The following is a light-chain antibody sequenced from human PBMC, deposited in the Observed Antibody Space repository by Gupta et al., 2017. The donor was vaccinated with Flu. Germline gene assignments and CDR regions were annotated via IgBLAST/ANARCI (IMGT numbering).Light chain of an antibody. J-gene: IGKJ1*01. CDR3: QEYNRYSWT. CDR2: KAS. Sequence: DIQMTQSPSTLSASVGDRVTITCRASQSISSWLAWYQQKPGKPPKLLIYKASTLETGVPSRFAGSGSGTEFTLTISSLQPDDFATYYCQEYNRYSWTFGQGTKVEIK. V-gene: IGKV1-5*03. CDR1: QSISSW.